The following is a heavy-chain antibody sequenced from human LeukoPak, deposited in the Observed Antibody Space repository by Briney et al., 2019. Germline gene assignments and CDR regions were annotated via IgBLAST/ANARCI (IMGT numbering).Heavy chain of an antibody. CDR2: ISSSGSTI. V-gene: IGHV3-48*03. CDR3: AREGYSHAFDI. CDR1: GFTFSSYE. J-gene: IGHJ3*02. Sequence: PGGSLRLSCAASGFTFSSYEMNWVRQAPGKGLEWVSYISSSGSTIYYADSVKGRFTISRDNAKNSLYLQMNSLRAEDTAVYYCAREGYSHAFDIWGQETMVTVSS. D-gene: IGHD4-23*01.